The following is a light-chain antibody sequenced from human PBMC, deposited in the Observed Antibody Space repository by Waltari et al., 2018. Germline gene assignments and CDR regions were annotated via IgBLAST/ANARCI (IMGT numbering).Light chain of an antibody. Sequence: DIVLTQSPATLSLSPGERATLSCRASQCVSSYLAWYQQKPGQAPRLLIYEASNRATGIPARFSGRGSGTDFTLTISSLEPEDFAVYYCQRRGTFGQGTRVEIK. CDR1: QCVSSY. V-gene: IGKV3-11*01. CDR2: EAS. CDR3: QRRGT. J-gene: IGKJ1*01.